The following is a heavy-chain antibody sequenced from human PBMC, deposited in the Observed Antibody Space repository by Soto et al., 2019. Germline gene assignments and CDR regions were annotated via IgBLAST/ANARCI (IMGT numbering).Heavy chain of an antibody. CDR3: ARVRTHYPENDY. D-gene: IGHD1-26*01. CDR2: MNPNSGNT. Sequence: QVQLVQSGAEVKKPGVSLNVSCKASGYTFTSYDINWVRQATGQGLEWMGWMNPNSGNTGYAQKFQGRVTMTRNTSISTAYMELSSLRSEDTAVYYCARVRTHYPENDYWGQGTLVTVSS. CDR1: GYTFTSYD. V-gene: IGHV1-8*01. J-gene: IGHJ4*02.